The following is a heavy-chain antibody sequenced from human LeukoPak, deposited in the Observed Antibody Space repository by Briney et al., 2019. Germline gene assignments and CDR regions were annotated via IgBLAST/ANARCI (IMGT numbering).Heavy chain of an antibody. CDR2: INHSGST. D-gene: IGHD3-22*01. V-gene: IGHV4-34*01. J-gene: IGHJ4*02. CDR3: ARSHGYDRETARYSDY. Sequence: SETLSLTRAVYGGSFSGYYWSWIRQPPGKGLEWIGEINHSGSTNYNPSLKSRVTISVDTSKNQFSLKLSSVTAADTAVYYCARSHGYDRETARYSDYWGQGTLVTVSS. CDR1: GGSFSGYY.